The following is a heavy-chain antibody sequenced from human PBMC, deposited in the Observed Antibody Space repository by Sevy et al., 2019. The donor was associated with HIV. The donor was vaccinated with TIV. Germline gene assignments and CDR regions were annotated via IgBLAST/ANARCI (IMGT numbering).Heavy chain of an antibody. CDR1: GFAFSDYY. D-gene: IGHD6-19*01. Sequence: GGSLRLSCAASGFAFSDYYVSWIRQAPGKGLEWVSYISDSGSHIYYADSVKGRFTISRDNAKNSLYLQMNSLRAEDTAVYYCARDFAPGIAVAGTGYYFGYWGQGTLVTVSS. CDR2: ISDSGSHI. CDR3: ARDFAPGIAVAGTGYYFGY. J-gene: IGHJ4*02. V-gene: IGHV3-11*01.